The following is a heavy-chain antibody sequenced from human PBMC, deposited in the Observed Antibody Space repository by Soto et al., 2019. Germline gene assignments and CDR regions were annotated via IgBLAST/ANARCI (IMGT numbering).Heavy chain of an antibody. CDR2: VHYSGNT. D-gene: IGHD2-15*01. J-gene: IGHJ5*02. V-gene: IGHV4-39*07. CDR3: ARQDRVVAEGRWFDP. Sequence: SETLSLTCSVSGGSVSSESYYWSWIRQTPGKGLEWLGSVHYSGNTYYNPSLKSRLTISVDKSKNQFSLNLSSVTAADTAVYYCARQDRVVAEGRWFDPWGQGTLVTVSS. CDR1: GGSVSSESYY.